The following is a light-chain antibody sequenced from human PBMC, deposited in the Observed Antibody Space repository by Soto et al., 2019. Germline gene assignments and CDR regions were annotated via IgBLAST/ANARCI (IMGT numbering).Light chain of an antibody. CDR3: QQYGTSPPDT. Sequence: EVVMTQSPDTLSVSPGETVTLSFRASQSVRSKLAWYQQKPGQAPRLFIYGASTRATGIPARFSGSGSGTDFTLTISRLEPEDFAVYYCQQYGTSPPDTFGQGTRLEIK. V-gene: IGKV3-15*01. CDR2: GAS. J-gene: IGKJ5*01. CDR1: QSVRSK.